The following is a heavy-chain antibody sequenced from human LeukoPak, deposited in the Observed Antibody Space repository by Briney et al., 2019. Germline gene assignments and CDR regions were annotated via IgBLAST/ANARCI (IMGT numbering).Heavy chain of an antibody. V-gene: IGHV1-2*02. CDR3: ARDGDHGSGSYYRGFFDY. CDR1: GYTFTAYY. D-gene: IGHD3-10*01. CDR2: IHPNSGGT. Sequence: GASVKVSCKASGYTFTAYYMHWVRQAPGQGLEWMGWIHPNSGGTNYAQRFQGRVTMTRDTSISTAYMELSRLRSDDTAVYYCARDGDHGSGSYYRGFFDYWGQGTQVTVSS. J-gene: IGHJ4*02.